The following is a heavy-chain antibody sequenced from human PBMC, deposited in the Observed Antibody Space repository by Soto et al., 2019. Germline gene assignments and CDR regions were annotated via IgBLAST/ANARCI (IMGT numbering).Heavy chain of an antibody. Sequence: PGGSLRLSCAASGFTFSSYSMNWVRQAPGKGLEWVSSISSSSSYIYYTDSVKGRFTISRDNAKNSLYLQMNSLRAEDTAVYYCARDEYDSSGKFDYWGQGTLVTVSS. V-gene: IGHV3-21*01. CDR1: GFTFSSYS. J-gene: IGHJ4*02. D-gene: IGHD3-22*01. CDR2: ISSSSSYI. CDR3: ARDEYDSSGKFDY.